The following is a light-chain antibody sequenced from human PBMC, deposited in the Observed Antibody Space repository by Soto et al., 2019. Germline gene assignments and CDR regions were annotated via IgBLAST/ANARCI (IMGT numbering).Light chain of an antibody. Sequence: QSVLTQPPSVSGAPGQRVTISCTGSSSNIGAGYDVHWYQQLPGTAPKLLIYGNSNRPSGVPDRFSGSKSGTSASLAITGLQAEDEVVYFRLSYESSSSGYYV. CDR3: LSYESSSSGYYV. CDR2: GNS. CDR1: SSNIGAGYD. V-gene: IGLV1-40*01. J-gene: IGLJ1*01.